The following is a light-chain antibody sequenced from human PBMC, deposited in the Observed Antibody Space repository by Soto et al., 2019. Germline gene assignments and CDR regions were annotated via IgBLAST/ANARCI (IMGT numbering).Light chain of an antibody. J-gene: IGKJ1*01. CDR1: QSVSSNY. CDR3: QQYGRSPAT. CDR2: GAS. V-gene: IGKV3-20*01. Sequence: EIVLTQSPGTLSLSPGERATLSCRASQSVSSNYLAWYQQKPGQAPRLLIFGASSRASGIPDRFSGSGSGTDFTLTIGRLEPEDFAVSYCQQYGRSPATCGQGTKVDI.